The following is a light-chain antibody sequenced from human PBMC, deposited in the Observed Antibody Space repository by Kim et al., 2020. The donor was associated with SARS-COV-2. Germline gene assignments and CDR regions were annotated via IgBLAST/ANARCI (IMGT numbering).Light chain of an antibody. CDR2: GAS. J-gene: IGKJ2*01. V-gene: IGKV3-15*01. CDR3: LQYNYWPYT. Sequence: VAPGEGATLSCRASQSVSSSIAGYQQTPGQAPRLLICGASTRATGIPARFSGSGSGTEFTLTISSLQSEDFALYYCLQYNYWPYTCGQGTKLEI. CDR1: QSVSSS.